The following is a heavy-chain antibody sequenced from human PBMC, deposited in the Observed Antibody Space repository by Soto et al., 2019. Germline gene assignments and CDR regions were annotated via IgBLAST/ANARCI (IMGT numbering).Heavy chain of an antibody. J-gene: IGHJ3*02. V-gene: IGHV3-23*01. CDR1: GFTYSSHG. CDR2: LSRGGGST. CDR3: AIDGQYRTDGFDI. D-gene: IGHD5-12*01. Sequence: EAQLLESGGELIQPGGSLRLSCAASGFTYSSHGMSWVRQAPGKGLEWIAGLSRGGGSTYYADAVKGRFTISRDNSKNTLDLIMNSLRVEYTALYYCAIDGQYRTDGFDIWGQGTMVNVSS.